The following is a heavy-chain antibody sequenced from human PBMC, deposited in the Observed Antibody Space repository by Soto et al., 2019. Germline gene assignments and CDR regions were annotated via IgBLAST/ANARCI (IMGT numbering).Heavy chain of an antibody. V-gene: IGHV3-11*01. CDR2: ISSSGSTI. Sequence: QVQLVESGGGLVKPGGSLRLSCAASGFTFSDYYMSWIRQAPGKGLEWVSYISSSGSTIYYADSVKGRFTISRDNAKNSXXLQMNSLRDEDTAVYYCARGPYDYVWGSDPPHFDYWGQGTLVTVSS. J-gene: IGHJ4*02. CDR3: ARGPYDYVWGSDPPHFDY. D-gene: IGHD3-16*02. CDR1: GFTFSDYY.